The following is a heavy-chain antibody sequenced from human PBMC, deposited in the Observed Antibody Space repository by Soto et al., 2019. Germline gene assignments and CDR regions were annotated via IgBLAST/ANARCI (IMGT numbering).Heavy chain of an antibody. CDR3: ARRGYGPGFPYYYGMDV. Sequence: SQPLSLKCRVGEECSCRFSSNWIQKPPGKGLEWIGYIYYSGSTNYNPSLKSRVTMSVDTPKNQFSLKLSSVTAADTAAYYCARRGYGPGFPYYYGMDVWGQGTTVTVSS. CDR2: IYYSGST. D-gene: IGHD3-10*01. J-gene: IGHJ6*02. V-gene: IGHV4-59*01. CDR1: EECSCRFS.